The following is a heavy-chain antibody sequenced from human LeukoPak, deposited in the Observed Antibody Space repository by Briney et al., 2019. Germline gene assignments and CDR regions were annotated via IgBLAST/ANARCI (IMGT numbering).Heavy chain of an antibody. V-gene: IGHV3-11*04. D-gene: IGHD6-19*01. J-gene: IGHJ3*02. Sequence: GGSLRLSCAASGFTFSDYYMSWIRQAPGKGLEWVSYISSSGSTIYYADSAKGRFTISRDNSKNALYLQMNSLRAEDTAVYYCAGVIAVAGTNAFDIWGQGTMVTVSS. CDR2: ISSSGSTI. CDR1: GFTFSDYY. CDR3: AGVIAVAGTNAFDI.